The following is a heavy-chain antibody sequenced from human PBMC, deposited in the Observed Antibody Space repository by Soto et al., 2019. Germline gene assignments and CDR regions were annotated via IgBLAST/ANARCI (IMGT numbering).Heavy chain of an antibody. Sequence: QVQLQQWGAGLLKPSETLSLTCAVFGGSVNSGNYYWSWIRQPPGKGLEWIGEMSHSGGTHFNPSLKSRVTISVDTPKNQSSLKRSSVTAADTALYYCARVERGTATTGVDAFDIWGPGTMVTVSS. V-gene: IGHV4-34*01. J-gene: IGHJ3*02. CDR1: GGSVNSGNYY. CDR3: ARVERGTATTGVDAFDI. D-gene: IGHD1-1*01. CDR2: MSHSGGT.